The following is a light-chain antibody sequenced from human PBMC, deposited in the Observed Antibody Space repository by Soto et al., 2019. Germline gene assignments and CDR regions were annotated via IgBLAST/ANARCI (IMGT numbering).Light chain of an antibody. V-gene: IGKV3D-15*01. Sequence: EIVMTQSPATLSVSPGGRATLSCRASQSVGNDLAWYQQKPGQAPXXLXYDASTRATGIPARFSGSGSGTEFTLTISSLQSEDFAVYYCQQYNNWPPLITFGQGTRLEIK. CDR3: QQYNNWPPLIT. CDR1: QSVGND. CDR2: DAS. J-gene: IGKJ5*01.